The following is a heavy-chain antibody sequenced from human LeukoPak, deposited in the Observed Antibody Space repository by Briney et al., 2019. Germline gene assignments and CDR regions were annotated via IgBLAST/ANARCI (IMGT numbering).Heavy chain of an antibody. J-gene: IGHJ4*02. CDR2: ISGSGGST. V-gene: IGHV3-23*01. D-gene: IGHD6-19*01. CDR1: GFTFSSYA. CDR3: AKANRQAVAGYYYFDY. Sequence: PGGSLRLSCAASGFTFSSYAMSWVRQAPGKGLEWVSAISGSGGSTYYADSVKGRVTISRDNSKNTLYLQMNSLRAEDTAVYYCAKANRQAVAGYYYFDYWGQGTLVTVSS.